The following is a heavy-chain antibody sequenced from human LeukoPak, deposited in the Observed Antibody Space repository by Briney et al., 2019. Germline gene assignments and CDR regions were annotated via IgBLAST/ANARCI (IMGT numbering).Heavy chain of an antibody. D-gene: IGHD3-10*01. V-gene: IGHV3-23*01. CDR3: AKAAINYYGSGSYRVRNYYFDY. Sequence: AGSLRLSCAAYGFTFSSYAISWVRQAPGKGLEWVSAIIGSGGSTYYADSVKGRFTISTDNSKNTLYLKMNSLRAEDTAVYYCAKAAINYYGSGSYRVRNYYFDYWGQGTLVTVSS. CDR2: IIGSGGST. J-gene: IGHJ4*02. CDR1: GFTFSSYA.